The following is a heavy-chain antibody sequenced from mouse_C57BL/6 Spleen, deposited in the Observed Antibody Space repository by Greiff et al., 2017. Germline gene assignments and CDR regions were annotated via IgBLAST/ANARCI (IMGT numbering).Heavy chain of an antibody. CDR3: AREGYSLFDY. D-gene: IGHD2-3*01. V-gene: IGHV1-18*01. Sequence: EVQLQQSGPELVKPGASVKIPCKASGYTFTDYNMDWVKQSHGKSLEWIGDINPNNGGTIYNQKFKGKATLTVDKSSSTAYMELRSLTSEDTAVYYCAREGYSLFDYWGQGTTLTVSS. J-gene: IGHJ2*01. CDR2: INPNNGGT. CDR1: GYTFTDYN.